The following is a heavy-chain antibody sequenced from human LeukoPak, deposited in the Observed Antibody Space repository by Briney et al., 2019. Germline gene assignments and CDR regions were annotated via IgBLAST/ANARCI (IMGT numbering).Heavy chain of an antibody. CDR3: ARVYGSSGSWSWCGGDCYLDY. J-gene: IGHJ4*02. Sequence: EASVKVSCKASGYTFTGYYMHWVRQAPGQGLEWMGWINPNSGGTNYAQKFQGRVTMTRDTSISTAYMELSRLRSDDTAVYYCARVYGSSGSWSWCGGDCYLDYWGQGTLVTVSS. V-gene: IGHV1-2*02. D-gene: IGHD2-21*02. CDR2: INPNSGGT. CDR1: GYTFTGYY.